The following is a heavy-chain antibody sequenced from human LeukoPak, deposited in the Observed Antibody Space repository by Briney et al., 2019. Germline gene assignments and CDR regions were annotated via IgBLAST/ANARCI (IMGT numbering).Heavy chain of an antibody. D-gene: IGHD1-14*01. Sequence: SETLPLTCTVSGASMTDYYWSWIRQPPGKGLEWIAYSHYSGETKYNPSLKSRITISVDTSKNQFSLKLSSVTAADTAVYFCARQPGGKAAFDIWGQGTTVTVSA. CDR3: ARQPGGKAAFDI. J-gene: IGHJ3*02. V-gene: IGHV4-59*08. CDR2: SHYSGET. CDR1: GASMTDYY.